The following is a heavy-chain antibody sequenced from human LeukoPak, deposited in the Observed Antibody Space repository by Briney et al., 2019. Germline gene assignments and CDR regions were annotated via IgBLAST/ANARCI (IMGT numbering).Heavy chain of an antibody. CDR2: TYYRSNWYN. V-gene: IGHV6-1*01. Sequence: SQTLSLTCAVSGDSVLSNSSWKWIRPSPSRGLEWLGRTYYRSNWYNDYGVSVKSRININPDTSKNLFSLQLSSVTPEDTAVYYCVRGGQGDGHSADEGFDIWGQGTMVTVS. D-gene: IGHD5-18*01. CDR3: VRGGQGDGHSADEGFDI. CDR1: GDSVLSNSS. J-gene: IGHJ3*02.